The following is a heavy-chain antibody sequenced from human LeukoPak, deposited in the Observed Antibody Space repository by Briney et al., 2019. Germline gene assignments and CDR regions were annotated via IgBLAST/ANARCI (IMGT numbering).Heavy chain of an antibody. CDR3: ARQRLLWFGESNSGLDY. CDR2: IYYSGST. V-gene: IGHV4-59*08. Sequence: PSETLSLTCAVYGGSFSGYYWNWIRQPPGKGLEWIGYIYYSGSTNYNPSLKSRVTMSVDTSKNQFSLKLTSVTAADTAVYYCARQRLLWFGESNSGLDYWGQGTLVTVSS. J-gene: IGHJ4*02. D-gene: IGHD3-10*01. CDR1: GGSFSGYY.